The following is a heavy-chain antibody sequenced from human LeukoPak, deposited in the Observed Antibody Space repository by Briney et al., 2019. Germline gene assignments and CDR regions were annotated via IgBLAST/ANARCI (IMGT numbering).Heavy chain of an antibody. D-gene: IGHD3-9*01. V-gene: IGHV5-51*01. CDR1: GYSFTSYW. Sequence: GESLKISCKGSGYSFTSYWIGWVRQMPGKGLEWMGIIYPGDSDTRYSPSFQGQVTISADKSISTAYLQRSSLKASDTAMYYCARYHDILTGYYNVRRKSGFSCDYWGQGTLVTVSS. CDR2: IYPGDSDT. J-gene: IGHJ4*02. CDR3: ARYHDILTGYYNVRRKSGFSCDY.